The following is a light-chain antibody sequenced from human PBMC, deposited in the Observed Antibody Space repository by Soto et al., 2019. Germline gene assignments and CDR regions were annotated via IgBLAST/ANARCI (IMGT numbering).Light chain of an antibody. CDR3: QQYNDWPPIT. CDR1: HSVSNN. CDR2: YAS. Sequence: EILMTQSPATLSVSPGERATLSCRASHSVSNNLAWYQQKPGQAPRLLIYYASTRATGIPARFSGSGSGTEFTLTISSLKSEDFALYYCQQYNDWPPITFGQGTRLEVK. J-gene: IGKJ5*01. V-gene: IGKV3-15*01.